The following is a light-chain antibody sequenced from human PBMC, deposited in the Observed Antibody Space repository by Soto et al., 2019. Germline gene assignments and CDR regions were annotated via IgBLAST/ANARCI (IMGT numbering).Light chain of an antibody. CDR2: KAS. CDR1: QTISSW. CDR3: QHYNSHSEA. Sequence: DIQMTQSPSTLSGSVGDRVTITCRASQTISSWLAWYQQKPGKAPKLLIYKASTLKSGVPSRFSGSGSGTEFTLTISGLQPDDFATYYCQHYNSHSEAFGQGTKVDIK. J-gene: IGKJ1*01. V-gene: IGKV1-5*03.